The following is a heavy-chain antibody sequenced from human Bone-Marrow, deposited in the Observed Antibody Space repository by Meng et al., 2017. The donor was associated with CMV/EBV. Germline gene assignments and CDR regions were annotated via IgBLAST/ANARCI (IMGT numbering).Heavy chain of an antibody. CDR2: IYYSGST. J-gene: IGHJ5*02. CDR1: GGSISSYY. V-gene: IGHV4-59*01. CDR3: ARLGRHCSGGSCYFGWFDP. D-gene: IGHD2-15*01. Sequence: SETLSLTCAVYGGSISSYYWSWIRQPPGKGLEWIGYIYYSGSTNYNPSLKSRVTISVDTSKNQFSLKLSSVTAADTAVYYCARLGRHCSGGSCYFGWFDPWGQGTLVTVSS.